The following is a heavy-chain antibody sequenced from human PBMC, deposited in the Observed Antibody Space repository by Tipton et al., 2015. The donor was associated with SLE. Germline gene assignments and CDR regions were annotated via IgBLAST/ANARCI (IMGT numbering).Heavy chain of an antibody. J-gene: IGHJ4*02. V-gene: IGHV4-30-2*01. CDR1: GDSISSDNYS. D-gene: IGHD1-1*01. CDR3: ARWEVGYTTNWERFDC. Sequence: TLSLTCSVSGDSISSDNYSWSWIRQPPGKGLEWIGYVHQNGFTYNTPSLRSRVTISMDKSNNQFSLKLTPVSAADSAVYFCARWEVGYTTNWERFDCWGQGTLVTVSS. CDR2: VHQNGFT.